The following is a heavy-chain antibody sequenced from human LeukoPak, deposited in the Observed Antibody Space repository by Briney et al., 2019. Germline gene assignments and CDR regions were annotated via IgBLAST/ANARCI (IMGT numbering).Heavy chain of an antibody. CDR2: ISSSSSYI. J-gene: IGHJ6*02. Sequence: PGGSLRLSCAASGFTFSSYSMNWVRQAPGKGLEWVSSISSSSSYIYYADSVKGRFTISRDNAKNSLYLQMNSLRAEDTVVYYCARWGRNYYGSGSYDYYYYGMDVWGQGTTVTVSS. CDR1: GFTFSSYS. D-gene: IGHD3-10*01. CDR3: ARWGRNYYGSGSYDYYYYGMDV. V-gene: IGHV3-21*01.